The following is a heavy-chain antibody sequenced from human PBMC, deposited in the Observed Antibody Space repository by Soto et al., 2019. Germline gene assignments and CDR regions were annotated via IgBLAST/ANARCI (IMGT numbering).Heavy chain of an antibody. CDR1: GGSISSSSYY. CDR2: IYYSGST. V-gene: IGHV4-39*01. D-gene: IGHD2-8*02. CDR3: ARLXKTTGFSGVYYYYGMDV. Sequence: SSETLSLTCTVSGGSISSSSYYWGWIRQPPGKGLEWIGSIYYSGSTYYNPSLKSRVTISVDTSKNQFSLKLSSVTAADTAVYYCARLXKTTGFSGVYYYYGMDVWGQGTTVTVSS. J-gene: IGHJ6*02.